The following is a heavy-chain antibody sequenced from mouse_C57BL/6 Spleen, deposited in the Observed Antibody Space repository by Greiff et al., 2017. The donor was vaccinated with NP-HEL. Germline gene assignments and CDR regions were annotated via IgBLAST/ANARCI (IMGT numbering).Heavy chain of an antibody. CDR2: IYPGSGST. V-gene: IGHV1-55*01. CDR1: GYTFTSYW. CDR3: AKGGVLYGYDAMDY. Sequence: VQLQQPGAELVKPGASVKMSCTASGYTFTSYWLTWVKQRPGQGLEWIGDIYPGSGSTNYNEKFKSKATLTVDTSSSTAYMQLSSLTSEDSAVYYCAKGGVLYGYDAMDYWGQGTSVTVSS. J-gene: IGHJ4*01. D-gene: IGHD1-1*02.